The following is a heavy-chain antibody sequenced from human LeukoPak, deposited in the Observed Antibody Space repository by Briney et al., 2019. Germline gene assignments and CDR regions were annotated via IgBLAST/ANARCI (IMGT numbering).Heavy chain of an antibody. CDR1: GGSFSGYY. CDR2: INHSGSS. CDR3: ARKGGWVHCSSTSCYGDFDY. V-gene: IGHV4-34*01. Sequence: TSETLSLTCSVYGGSFSGYYWSWIRQPPGKGLEWIGEINHSGSSHYNPSLKSRVTISLDTSKNQFSLKLSSVTAADTAVYYCARKGGWVHCSSTSCYGDFDYWGQGTLVTVSS. D-gene: IGHD2-2*01. J-gene: IGHJ4*02.